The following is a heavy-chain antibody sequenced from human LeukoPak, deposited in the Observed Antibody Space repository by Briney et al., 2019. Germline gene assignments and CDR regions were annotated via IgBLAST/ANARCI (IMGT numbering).Heavy chain of an antibody. CDR3: ARPTGDLSLIYDSSGDYYFDY. J-gene: IGHJ4*02. Sequence: ASVKVSCKASGYTFTSYGISWVRQAPGQGLEWMGWISAYNGNTNYAQKLQGRVTMTTDTSTSTAYMELRSLRSDDTAVYYCARPTGDLSLIYDSSGDYYFDYWGQGTLVTVSS. CDR1: GYTFTSYG. D-gene: IGHD3-22*01. CDR2: ISAYNGNT. V-gene: IGHV1-18*01.